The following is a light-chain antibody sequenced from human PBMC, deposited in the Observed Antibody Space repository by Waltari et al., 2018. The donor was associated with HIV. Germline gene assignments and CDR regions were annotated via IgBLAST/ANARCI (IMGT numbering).Light chain of an antibody. CDR3: QQSYNTSYS. J-gene: IGKJ2*03. V-gene: IGKV1-39*01. CDR1: QSISNY. CDR2: AAS. Sequence: DIQMTQSPSSLSAFVGDRVTITCRASQSISNYLNWYQQKPGKAPDLLIYAASNLQSGVPSRFSGSGSGTDFALIIRSLQLEDFATYYCQQSYNTSYSFGQGTKLEIK.